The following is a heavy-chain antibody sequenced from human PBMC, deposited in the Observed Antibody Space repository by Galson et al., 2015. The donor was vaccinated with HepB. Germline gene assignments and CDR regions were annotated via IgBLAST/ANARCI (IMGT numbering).Heavy chain of an antibody. D-gene: IGHD1-26*01. J-gene: IGHJ4*02. Sequence: SLRLSCAASGFTFSSYGMHWVRQAPGKGLEWVAVIWYDGSNKYYADSVKGRFTISRDNSKNTLYLQMNSLRAEDTAVYYCARDSRVGATTDYFDYWGQGTLVTVSS. V-gene: IGHV3-33*01. CDR1: GFTFSSYG. CDR2: IWYDGSNK. CDR3: ARDSRVGATTDYFDY.